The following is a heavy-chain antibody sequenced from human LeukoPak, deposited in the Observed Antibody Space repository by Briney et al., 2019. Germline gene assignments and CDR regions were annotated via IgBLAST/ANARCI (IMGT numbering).Heavy chain of an antibody. CDR2: INHSGST. D-gene: IGHD3-10*01. CDR3: ARGAITMVRGVITRILAFDI. Sequence: SETLSLTCAVYGGSFSGYYWSWIRQPPGKGLEWTGEINHSGSTNYNPSLKSRVTISVDTSKNQFSLKLSSVTAADTAVYYCARGAITMVRGVITRILAFDILGQGTMVTVSS. CDR1: GGSFSGYY. J-gene: IGHJ3*02. V-gene: IGHV4-34*01.